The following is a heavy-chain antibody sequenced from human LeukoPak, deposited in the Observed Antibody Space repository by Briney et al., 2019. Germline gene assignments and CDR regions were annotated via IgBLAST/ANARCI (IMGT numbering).Heavy chain of an antibody. J-gene: IGHJ6*03. CDR3: AKEWSYDFWSGYSPPYYYYMDV. Sequence: GGSLRLSCAASGFTFSSYGMHWVRQAPGKGLEWVAFIRYDGSNKYYADSVKGRFTISRDNSKNTLYLQMNSLRAEDTAVYYCAKEWSYDFWSGYSPPYYYYMDVWGKGTTVTVSS. V-gene: IGHV3-30*02. CDR1: GFTFSSYG. D-gene: IGHD3-3*01. CDR2: IRYDGSNK.